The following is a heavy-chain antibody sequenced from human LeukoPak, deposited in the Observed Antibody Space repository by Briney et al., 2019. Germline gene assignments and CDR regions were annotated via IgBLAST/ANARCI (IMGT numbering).Heavy chain of an antibody. J-gene: IGHJ6*02. CDR3: ARDLAFGYYYCYGMDV. CDR1: GFTFSDYY. D-gene: IGHD3-10*01. Sequence: GGSLRLSCAASGFTFSDYYMSWIRQAPGKGLEWVSYISSSGSTIYYADSVKGRFTISRDDAKNSLYLQMNSLRAEDTAVYYCARDLAFGYYYCYGMDVWGQGTTVTVSS. V-gene: IGHV3-11*01. CDR2: ISSSGSTI.